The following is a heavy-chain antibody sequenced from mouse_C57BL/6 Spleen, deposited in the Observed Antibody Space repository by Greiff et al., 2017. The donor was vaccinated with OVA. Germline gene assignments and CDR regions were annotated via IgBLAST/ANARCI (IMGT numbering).Heavy chain of an antibody. CDR2: IWSGGST. Sequence: VQLQQSGPGLVQPSQSLSITCTVSGFSLTSYGVHWVRQSPGKGLEWLGVIWSGGSTDYNAAFISRLSISKDNSKSQVFFKMNSLQADDTAIYYCARKGDDGCYDAMDYWGQGTSVTVSS. D-gene: IGHD2-3*01. CDR1: GFSLTSYG. CDR3: ARKGDDGCYDAMDY. J-gene: IGHJ4*01. V-gene: IGHV2-2*01.